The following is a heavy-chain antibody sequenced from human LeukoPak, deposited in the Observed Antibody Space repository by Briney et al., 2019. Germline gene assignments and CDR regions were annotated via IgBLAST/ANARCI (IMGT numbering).Heavy chain of an antibody. V-gene: IGHV3-7*05. CDR1: GFRFSDYW. D-gene: IGHD3-9*01. CDR3: AKAEGYDILTGLDY. Sequence: PGGSLRLSCVASGFRFSDYWISWVRQAPGKGLEWVANIKKDGSEKNYVDSVKGRFTISRDNAKNTLYLQMNSLRTEDTAVYYCAKAEGYDILTGLDYWGQGTLVTVSS. J-gene: IGHJ4*02. CDR2: IKKDGSEK.